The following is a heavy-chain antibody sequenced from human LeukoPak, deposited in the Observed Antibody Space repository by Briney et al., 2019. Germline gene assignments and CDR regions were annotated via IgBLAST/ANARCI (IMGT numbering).Heavy chain of an antibody. Sequence: PSETLSLTCTVSGGSVSSGSYYWSWIRQPPGKGLEWIGYIYYSGSTNYNPSLKSRVTISVDTSKNQFSLKLSSVTAADTAVYYCARVGLVGSSWYSDYYGMDVWGQGTTVTVSS. CDR1: GGSVSSGSYY. CDR3: ARVGLVGSSWYSDYYGMDV. CDR2: IYYSGST. V-gene: IGHV4-61*01. D-gene: IGHD6-13*01. J-gene: IGHJ6*02.